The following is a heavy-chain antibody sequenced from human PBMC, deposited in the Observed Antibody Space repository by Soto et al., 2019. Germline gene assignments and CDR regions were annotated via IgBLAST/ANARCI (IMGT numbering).Heavy chain of an antibody. Sequence: SETLSLTCTVSGGSISSYYWSWIRQPPGKGLEWIGYIYYSGSTNYNPSLKSRVTISVDTSKNQFSLKLSSVTAADTAVYYCARGIVRRPIADFDYYYSSGYYDVTYYYYGMDVWGQGTTVTVSS. CDR2: IYYSGST. CDR1: GGSISSYY. V-gene: IGHV4-59*01. CDR3: ARGIVRRPIADFDYYYSSGYYDVTYYYYGMDV. J-gene: IGHJ6*02. D-gene: IGHD3-22*01.